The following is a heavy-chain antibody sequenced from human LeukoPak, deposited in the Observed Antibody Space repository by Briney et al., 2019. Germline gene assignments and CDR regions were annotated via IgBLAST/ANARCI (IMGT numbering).Heavy chain of an antibody. Sequence: SVKVSCKASGGTFSSYAISWGRQAPGQGLEWMGGIIPIFGTANYAQKFQGRVTITADESTSTAYMELSSLRSEDTAVYYCARGFSSGWSFGFDYWGQGTLVTVSS. D-gene: IGHD6-13*01. J-gene: IGHJ4*02. V-gene: IGHV1-69*01. CDR2: IIPIFGTA. CDR1: GGTFSSYA. CDR3: ARGFSSGWSFGFDY.